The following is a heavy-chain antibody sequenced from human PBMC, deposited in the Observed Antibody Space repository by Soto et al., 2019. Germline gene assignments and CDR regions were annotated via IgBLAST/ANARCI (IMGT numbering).Heavy chain of an antibody. J-gene: IGHJ6*02. CDR3: AKDITIFGVVIMGDYYYGLDV. V-gene: IGHV3-23*01. CDR1: GFTFSSYA. Sequence: GGSLRLSCAASGFTFSSYAMSWVRQAPGKGLEWVSGISGSGDSTNYADSVKGRFTISRDNSKNTLYLQMNSLGAEDTALYYCAKDITIFGVVIMGDYYYGLDVWGQGTTVTVSS. D-gene: IGHD3-3*01. CDR2: ISGSGDST.